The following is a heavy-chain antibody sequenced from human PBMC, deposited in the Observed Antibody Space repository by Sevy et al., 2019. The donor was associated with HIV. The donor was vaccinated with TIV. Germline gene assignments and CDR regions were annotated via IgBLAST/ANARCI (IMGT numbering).Heavy chain of an antibody. D-gene: IGHD2-15*01. J-gene: IGHJ5*02. CDR2: SDPEDGKT. V-gene: IGHV1-24*01. Sequence: ASVKVSCKVSGYTLTESSIHWVRQAPGKGLEWMGGSDPEDGKTIYAQNFQGRVTMTEDISTDTVYMELSSLRSEDTAVYYCATITHCSDITCYWFDPWGQGTLVTVSS. CDR3: ATITHCSDITCYWFDP. CDR1: GYTLTESS.